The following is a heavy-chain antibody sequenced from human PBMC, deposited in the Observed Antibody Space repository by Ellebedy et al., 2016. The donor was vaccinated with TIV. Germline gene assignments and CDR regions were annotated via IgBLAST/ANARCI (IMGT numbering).Heavy chain of an antibody. CDR2: INYHGST. CDR1: GGSISGNSYY. Sequence: MPSETLSLTCTVSGGSISGNSYYWGWIRQSPGKGLKWIGSINYHGSTYYNPSLRSRVTIDLDTSKNQFSLKVTSVTAADTAVYYCARHQPPYSSGWTTDWFDPWGQGALVTVSS. V-gene: IGHV4-39*01. D-gene: IGHD6-19*01. J-gene: IGHJ5*02. CDR3: ARHQPPYSSGWTTDWFDP.